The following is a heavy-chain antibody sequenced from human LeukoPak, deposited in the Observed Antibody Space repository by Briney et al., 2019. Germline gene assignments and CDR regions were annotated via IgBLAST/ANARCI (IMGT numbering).Heavy chain of an antibody. J-gene: IGHJ4*02. V-gene: IGHV1-2*02. CDR1: GYTFTSYD. Sequence: ASVKVSCKASGYTFTSYDIDWVRQATGQGLEWMGWINPNSGGTNYAQKFQGRVTMTRDTSISTAHMELSRLRSDDTAVYYCARVCGAARPAYYFDYWGQGTLVTVSS. CDR3: ARVCGAARPAYYFDY. CDR2: INPNSGGT. D-gene: IGHD6-6*01.